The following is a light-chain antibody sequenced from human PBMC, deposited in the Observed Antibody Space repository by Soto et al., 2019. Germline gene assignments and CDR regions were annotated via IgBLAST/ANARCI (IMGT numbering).Light chain of an antibody. Sequence: QSVLTQPPSVSGAPGQRVTISFTGRSSNIGAGYDVHWYQQLPGTAPKLLIYGNSNRPSGVPDRFSGSKSGTSASLAITGLQAEDEADYYCQSYDSSPSGWVFGVGTKLTVL. J-gene: IGLJ3*02. V-gene: IGLV1-40*01. CDR2: GNS. CDR3: QSYDSSPSGWV. CDR1: SSNIGAGYD.